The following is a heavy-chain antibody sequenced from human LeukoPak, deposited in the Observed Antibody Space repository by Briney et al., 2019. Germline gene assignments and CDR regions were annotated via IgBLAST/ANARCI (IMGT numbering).Heavy chain of an antibody. Sequence: SETLSLTCTVSGGSVSSGSYYWSWIRQPPGKGLEWIGYIYYSGSTNYNPSLKSRVTISVDTSKNQFSLKLSSVTAADTAVYYCARTGYSYGHFDYWGQGTLVTVSS. V-gene: IGHV4-61*01. CDR1: GGSVSSGSYY. CDR3: ARTGYSYGHFDY. J-gene: IGHJ4*02. CDR2: IYYSGST. D-gene: IGHD5-18*01.